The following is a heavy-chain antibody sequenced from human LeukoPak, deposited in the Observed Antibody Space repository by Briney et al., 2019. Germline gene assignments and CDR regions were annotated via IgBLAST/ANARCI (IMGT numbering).Heavy chain of an antibody. D-gene: IGHD3-22*01. CDR2: INPNSGGT. J-gene: IGHJ4*02. CDR1: GYTFTGYY. Sequence: ASVKVSCKASGYTFTGYYMHWVRQAPGQGLEWMGWINPNSGGTNYAQKFQGRVTMTRDTSISTAYMELSRLRSDDTAVYYCAGALPRYYYDSSGTFDYWGQGTLVTVSS. V-gene: IGHV1-2*02. CDR3: AGALPRYYYDSSGTFDY.